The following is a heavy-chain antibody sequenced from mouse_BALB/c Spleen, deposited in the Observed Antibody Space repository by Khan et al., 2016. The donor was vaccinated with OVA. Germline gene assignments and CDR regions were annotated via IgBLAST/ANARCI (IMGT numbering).Heavy chain of an antibody. J-gene: IGHJ4*01. D-gene: IGHD2-3*01. CDR1: GYSITSDYA. Sequence: VQLQQSGPGLVKPSQSLSLTCTVTGYSITSDYAWNWIRQFPGNKLEWMGYISYSGSTSYNPSLKSRISNTRDTSKNQFFLQLNSVTTEDTATYYCARDGSRYNYAMDYWGQGTAVTVSS. CDR3: ARDGSRYNYAMDY. V-gene: IGHV3-2*02. CDR2: ISYSGST.